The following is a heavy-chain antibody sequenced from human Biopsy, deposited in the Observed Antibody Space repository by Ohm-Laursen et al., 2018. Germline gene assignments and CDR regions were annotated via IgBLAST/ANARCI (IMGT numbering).Heavy chain of an antibody. V-gene: IGHV4-39*01. CDR2: VYYSGTT. Sequence: TLSLTCALSGGSITSRTHYWGWIRQTPGKGLEWIGTVYYSGTTYDNPSLKNRVIISVDTSKNQFSLSLKTVTAADTAVYYCARHDLSDFWSGYPNFFDRWGRGTLVTVSS. CDR1: GGSITSRTHY. D-gene: IGHD3-3*01. CDR3: ARHDLSDFWSGYPNFFDR. J-gene: IGHJ5*02.